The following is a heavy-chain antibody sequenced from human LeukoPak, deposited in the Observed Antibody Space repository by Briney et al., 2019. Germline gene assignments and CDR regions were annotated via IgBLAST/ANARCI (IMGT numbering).Heavy chain of an antibody. CDR2: INHSGST. Sequence: SETLSLTCAVYGGFFSGYYWSWLGQPPGKGLEGIGEINHSGSTNYNPSLKSRVTISVDTSKNQFSLKLSSVTAADTAVYYCARGGRFLSAWFDPWGQGTLVTVSS. D-gene: IGHD3-3*01. CDR1: GGFFSGYY. V-gene: IGHV4-34*01. CDR3: ARGGRFLSAWFDP. J-gene: IGHJ5*02.